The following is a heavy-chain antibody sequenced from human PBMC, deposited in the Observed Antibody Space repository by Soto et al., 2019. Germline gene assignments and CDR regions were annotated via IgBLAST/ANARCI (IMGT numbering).Heavy chain of an antibody. CDR2: IDPSDSQT. CDR3: ARQIYDSDTGPNFQYYFDS. CDR1: GYSFAVYW. V-gene: IGHV5-10-1*01. Sequence: GESLKISCNGSGYSFAVYWITWVRQKPGKGLEWMGRIDPSDSQTYYSPSFRGHVTISATKSITTVFLQWSSLRASDTAMYYCARQIYDSDTGPNFQYYFDSWGQGTPVTVSS. J-gene: IGHJ4*02. D-gene: IGHD3-22*01.